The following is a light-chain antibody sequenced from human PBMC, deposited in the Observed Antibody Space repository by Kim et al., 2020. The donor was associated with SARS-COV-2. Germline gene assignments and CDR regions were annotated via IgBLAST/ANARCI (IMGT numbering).Light chain of an antibody. J-gene: IGKJ2*01. CDR2: WAS. CDR3: QQYYTPPFT. CDR1: QSPIHTSKDKHF. V-gene: IGKV4-1*01. Sequence: RATITCTSRQSPIHTSKDKHFLAWYQQKPGQPPKLLIYWASVRESGVPDRFSGSGSGTNFSLTISRLQAEDVAIYYCQQYYTPPFTFGQGTKLEI.